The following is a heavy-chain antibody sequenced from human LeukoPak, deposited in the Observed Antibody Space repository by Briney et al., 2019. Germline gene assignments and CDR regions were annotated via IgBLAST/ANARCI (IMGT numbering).Heavy chain of an antibody. V-gene: IGHV3-23*01. Sequence: PGGSLRLSCAASRFTFSSYGMSWVRQAPGKGLEWVSSISGSGCSTYYADSVKGRFTISRDNSKNTLYLQMNSLRDEDTAVYYCAKSSYYDASGYYREYYFDYWGQGTLVTVSS. D-gene: IGHD3-22*01. CDR2: ISGSGCST. J-gene: IGHJ4*02. CDR1: RFTFSSYG. CDR3: AKSSYYDASGYYREYYFDY.